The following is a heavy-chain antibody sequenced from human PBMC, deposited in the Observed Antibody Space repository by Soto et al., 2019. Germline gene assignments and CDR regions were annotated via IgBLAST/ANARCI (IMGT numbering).Heavy chain of an antibody. D-gene: IGHD6-6*01. CDR1: GDSVSSNSAA. CDR2: TYYRSKWYN. V-gene: IGHV6-1*01. CDR3: ARGPEYSSSSWFDP. J-gene: IGHJ5*02. Sequence: SETLSLTCAISGDSVSSNSAAWNWIRQSPSRGLEWLGRTYYRSKWYNDYAVSVKSRITINPDTSKNQFSLQLNSVTPEDTAVYYCARGPEYSSSSWFDPWGQGTLVTVSS.